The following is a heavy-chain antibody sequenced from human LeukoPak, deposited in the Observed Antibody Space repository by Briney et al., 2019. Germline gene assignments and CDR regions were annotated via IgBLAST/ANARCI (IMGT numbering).Heavy chain of an antibody. V-gene: IGHV1-18*01. J-gene: IGHJ4*02. CDR2: ISTFNGNI. D-gene: IGHD3-16*01. CDR1: GYVFTDYH. Sequence: ASVKVSCKTSGYVFTDYHINWLRQAPGQGLEWIGWISTFNGNIKFLQKFQGRVTLTTDTSTTTVYMELSGLTSDDTAVYYCARDGPGFGYFDHWGQGTLVSVSS. CDR3: ARDGPGFGYFDH.